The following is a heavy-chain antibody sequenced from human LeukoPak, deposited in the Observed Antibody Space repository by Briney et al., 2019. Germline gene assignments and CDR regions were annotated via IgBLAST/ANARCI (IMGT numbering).Heavy chain of an antibody. V-gene: IGHV3-7*01. Sequence: GGSLRLSCAASGFTFSSYWMHWDRQAPGKGLGWVANIKQDGSEKYYVDSVKGRFTISRDNAKNSLYLQMNSLRAEDTAVYYCARDRYSSGWFGDNWFDPWGQGTLVTVSS. CDR2: IKQDGSEK. CDR3: ARDRYSSGWFGDNWFDP. D-gene: IGHD6-19*01. CDR1: GFTFSSYW. J-gene: IGHJ5*02.